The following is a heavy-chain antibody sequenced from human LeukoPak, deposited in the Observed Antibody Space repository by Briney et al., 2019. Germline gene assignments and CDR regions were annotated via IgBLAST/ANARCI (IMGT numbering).Heavy chain of an antibody. CDR1: GYTLTELS. D-gene: IGHD3-10*01. V-gene: IGHV1-24*01. CDR2: FDPKDGET. J-gene: IGHJ4*02. CDR3: ATAQYGSGSYYNKPRGYFDY. Sequence: SSVKVAFQVSGYTLTELSMHWVRQARGKGVEWMGGFDPKDGETNYAQKSQGRITMTEDTSTDTAYMELSSLRSEDTAVYYCATAQYGSGSYYNKPRGYFDYWGQGTLVTVSS.